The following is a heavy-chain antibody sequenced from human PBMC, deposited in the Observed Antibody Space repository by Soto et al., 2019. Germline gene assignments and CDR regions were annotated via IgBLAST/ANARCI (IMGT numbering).Heavy chain of an antibody. Sequence: GGSLRLSCAASGFTVSSNYMSWVRQAPGKGLEWVSVIYSGGSTYYADSVKGRFTISRDNSKNTLYLQMNSLRAEDTAVYYCAREPPTGLYYYYMDVWGKGTTVTVSS. J-gene: IGHJ6*03. CDR3: AREPPTGLYYYYMDV. D-gene: IGHD3-10*01. CDR2: IYSGGST. CDR1: GFTVSSNY. V-gene: IGHV3-66*01.